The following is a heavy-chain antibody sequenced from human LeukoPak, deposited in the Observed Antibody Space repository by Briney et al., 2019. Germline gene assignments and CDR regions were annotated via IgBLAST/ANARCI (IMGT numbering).Heavy chain of an antibody. V-gene: IGHV1-69*01. CDR2: IIPIFGTA. J-gene: IGHJ6*02. CDR1: GGTFSSYA. CDR3: ARGLGRLPAALYYGMDV. Sequence: GSSVTVSCKASGGTFSSYAISWVRQAPGQGLEWMGGIIPIFGTANYAQKFQGRVTITADESTSTAYMELSSLRSEDTAVYYCARGLGRLPAALYYGMDVWGQGTTVTVSS. D-gene: IGHD2-2*01.